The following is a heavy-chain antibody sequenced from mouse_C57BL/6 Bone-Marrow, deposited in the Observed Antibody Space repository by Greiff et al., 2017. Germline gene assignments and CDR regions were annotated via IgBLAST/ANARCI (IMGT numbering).Heavy chain of an antibody. Sequence: VQRVESGAELVRPGASVKLSCKASGYTFTDYYINWVKQRPGQGLEWIARIYPGSGNTYYNEKFKGKATLTAEKSSSTAYMQLSSLTSEDSAVYFCARGLRLPDYWGQGTTLTVSS. V-gene: IGHV1-76*01. D-gene: IGHD3-2*02. CDR3: ARGLRLPDY. J-gene: IGHJ2*01. CDR2: IYPGSGNT. CDR1: GYTFTDYY.